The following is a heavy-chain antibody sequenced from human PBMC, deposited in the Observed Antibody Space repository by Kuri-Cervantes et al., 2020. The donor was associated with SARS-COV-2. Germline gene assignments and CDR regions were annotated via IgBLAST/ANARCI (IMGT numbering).Heavy chain of an antibody. V-gene: IGHV1-2*02. J-gene: IGHJ4*02. Sequence: ASVKVSCKASGYTFTGYYIHWVRQAPGQGLEWMGWINPDRGNTNYAQKFQGRVTLARDTSIRTAYMEVTSLTYDDTAVYYCAREDFSPLGAPHGLDYWGQGTLVTVSS. CDR2: INPDRGNT. D-gene: IGHD1-26*01. CDR3: AREDFSPLGAPHGLDY. CDR1: GYTFTGYY.